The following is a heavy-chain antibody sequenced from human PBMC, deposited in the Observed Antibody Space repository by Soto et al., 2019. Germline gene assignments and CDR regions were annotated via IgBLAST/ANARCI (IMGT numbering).Heavy chain of an antibody. D-gene: IGHD3-10*01. J-gene: IGHJ4*02. V-gene: IGHV3-30*18. CDR3: AKDELITMLRGASLDY. CDR2: IPYDGSKK. Sequence: GGSLRLSCAASGFIFSSYGMHWVRQAPGKGLEWVAVIPYDGSKKYYADSVKGRFTISRDNSKNTLYLQMNSLRAEDTAVYYCAKDELITMLRGASLDYWGQGTLVTVSS. CDR1: GFIFSSYG.